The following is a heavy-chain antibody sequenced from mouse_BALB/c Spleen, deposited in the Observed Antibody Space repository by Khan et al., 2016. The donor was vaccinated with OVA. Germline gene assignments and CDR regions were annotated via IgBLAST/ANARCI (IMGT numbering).Heavy chain of an antibody. CDR2: ISSYSNTI. CDR3: ATSYFYGYYFDY. J-gene: IGHJ2*01. V-gene: IGHV5-17*02. D-gene: IGHD1-1*01. Sequence: EVELVESGGGLVQPGGSRKLSCAASGFTFTSYGMHWIRQAPEKGLEWVAYISSYSNTIYYADTVKGRFTISRDNPKNTLFLQMTSLRSGDTAMYFCATSYFYGYYFDYWGQGTTLTVSS. CDR1: GFTFTSYG.